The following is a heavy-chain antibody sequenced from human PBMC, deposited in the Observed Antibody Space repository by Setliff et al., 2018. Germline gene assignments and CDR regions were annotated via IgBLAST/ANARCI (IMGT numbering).Heavy chain of an antibody. CDR3: ARAPRDGSGSYSTAEYFQH. V-gene: IGHV3-9*01. CDR1: GFIFENHA. J-gene: IGHJ1*01. Sequence: PGGSLRLSCAVSGFIFENHAMHWVRQPPGKGLEWVSGISWDSGTIGYADSVRGRFTISRDNSKNTLYLQMNSLRAEDTAVYYCARAPRDGSGSYSTAEYFQHWGQGTLVTVSS. CDR2: ISWDSGTI. D-gene: IGHD3-10*01.